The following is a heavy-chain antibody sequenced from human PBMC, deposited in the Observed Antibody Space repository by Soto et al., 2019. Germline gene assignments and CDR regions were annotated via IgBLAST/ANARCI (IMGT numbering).Heavy chain of an antibody. D-gene: IGHD4-17*01. V-gene: IGHV4-61*01. J-gene: IGHJ4*02. Sequence: PSETLSLTCTVSGGSVSSGSYYWSWIRQPPGKGLEWIGYIYYSGSTNYNPSLKSRVTISVDTSKNQFSLKLSSVTAADTAAYYCARGVATVRIDYWGQGTLVTVSS. CDR3: ARGVATVRIDY. CDR2: IYYSGST. CDR1: GGSVSSGSYY.